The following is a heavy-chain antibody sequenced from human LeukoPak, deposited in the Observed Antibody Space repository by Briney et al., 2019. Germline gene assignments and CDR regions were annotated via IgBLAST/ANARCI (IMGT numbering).Heavy chain of an antibody. J-gene: IGHJ3*02. CDR1: GGSISSYY. V-gene: IGHV4-4*07. CDR2: IYSSGST. CDR3: ARDLSQSGYYDSSGSAFDI. Sequence: PSETLSLTCTVSGGSISSYYWSWIRQPAGKGLEWIGRIYSSGSTNYNPSLKSRVPMSVDTSKNQFSLKLSSVTAADTAVYYCARDLSQSGYYDSSGSAFDIWGQGTMVTVS. D-gene: IGHD3-22*01.